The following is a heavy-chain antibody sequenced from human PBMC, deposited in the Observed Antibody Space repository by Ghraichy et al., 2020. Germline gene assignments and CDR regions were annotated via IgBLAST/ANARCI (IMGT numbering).Heavy chain of an antibody. Sequence: SETLSLTCTVSGGSVTTDSFYWNWIRQPPGKRLEWIGYITKSGSTHYNPSLKSRVTISLDTSKNHFSLNLKYVTAADAAVYYCARGEDAYKTGYWGQGTGVTVSS. V-gene: IGHV4-61*01. D-gene: IGHD5-24*01. CDR2: ITKSGST. CDR1: GGSVTTDSFY. J-gene: IGHJ4*02. CDR3: ARGEDAYKTGY.